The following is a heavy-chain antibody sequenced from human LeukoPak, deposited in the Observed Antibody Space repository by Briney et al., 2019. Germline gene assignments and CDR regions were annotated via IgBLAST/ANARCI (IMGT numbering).Heavy chain of an antibody. CDR1: GFTFSTYA. CDR2: ISYDGGTK. CDR3: WGDGQTSHAFDI. J-gene: IGHJ3*02. D-gene: IGHD3-16*01. V-gene: IGHV3-30*04. Sequence: GGSLRLSCAASGFTFSTYAMNWIRQAPGKGLEWVAVISYDGGTKYYADSVKVRFTISRDNFKNTRYVQMDSLIVDYKVDNYYWGDGQTSHAFDIWGQGTMVTVSS.